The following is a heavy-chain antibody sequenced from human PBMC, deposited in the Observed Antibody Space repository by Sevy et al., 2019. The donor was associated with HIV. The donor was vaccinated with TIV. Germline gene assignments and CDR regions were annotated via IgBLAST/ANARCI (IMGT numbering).Heavy chain of an antibody. D-gene: IGHD6-19*01. V-gene: IGHV3-30-3*01. CDR3: ARSAVAGIEAWFDP. CDR2: ILYDGSNK. CDR1: GFTFSRHA. Sequence: GGSLRLSCVGSGFTFSRHAMHWVRQAPGKGLEWVAVILYDGSNKYYADSVKGRFTISRDNSKNTLDLEINSLRPEDTAVYYCARSAVAGIEAWFDPWGLGTLVTVSS. J-gene: IGHJ5*02.